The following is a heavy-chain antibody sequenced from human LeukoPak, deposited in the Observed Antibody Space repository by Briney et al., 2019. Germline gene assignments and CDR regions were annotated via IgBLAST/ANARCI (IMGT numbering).Heavy chain of an antibody. J-gene: IGHJ4*02. CDR1: GGSISSGGYS. CDR2: IYHSGST. Sequence: SQTLSLTCAVSGGSISSGGYSWSWIRQPPGKGLEWIGYIYHSGSTYYNPSLKSRVTISVDRSKNQFSLKLSSVTAADTAVYYCARSPMIVANGGVYYFDYWGQGTLVTVSS. V-gene: IGHV4-30-2*01. CDR3: ARSPMIVANGGVYYFDY. D-gene: IGHD3-22*01.